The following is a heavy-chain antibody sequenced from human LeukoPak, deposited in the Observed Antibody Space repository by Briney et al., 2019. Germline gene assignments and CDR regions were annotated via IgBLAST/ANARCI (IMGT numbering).Heavy chain of an antibody. D-gene: IGHD4-17*01. CDR3: ARGDDHGDNAIMY. V-gene: IGHV3-30*03. Sequence: GGSLRLSCAASGFTFSSYGMHWVRQAPGKGLEWVAVISYDGSNKYYADSVKGRFTISRDNAKNSVSLQMNNLRAADTAVYYCARGDDHGDNAIMYWGQGTLVTVSS. J-gene: IGHJ4*02. CDR1: GFTFSSYG. CDR2: ISYDGSNK.